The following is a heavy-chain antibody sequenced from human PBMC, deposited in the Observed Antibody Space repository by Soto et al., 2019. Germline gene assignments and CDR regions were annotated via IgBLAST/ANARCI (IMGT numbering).Heavy chain of an antibody. V-gene: IGHV4-59*01. CDR3: ARSLNYGSGSYLGY. CDR1: GGSISSYY. Sequence: SETLSLTCTVSGGSISSYYWSWIRQPPGKGLEWIGYIYYSGSTNYNPSLKSRVTISVDTSENQFSLNLSSVTAADTAVYYCARSLNYGSGSYLGYGGQGTLVTVSS. CDR2: IYYSGST. D-gene: IGHD3-10*01. J-gene: IGHJ4*02.